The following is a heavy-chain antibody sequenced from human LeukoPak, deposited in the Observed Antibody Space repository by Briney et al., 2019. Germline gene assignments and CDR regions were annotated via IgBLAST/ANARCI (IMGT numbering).Heavy chain of an antibody. CDR3: ARVMWDDYGDYVSHYYFDY. D-gene: IGHD4-17*01. V-gene: IGHV1-18*01. Sequence: ASVKVSXKASGYTFTSYGISWVRQAPGQGLEWMGWISAYNGNTNYAQKLQGRVTMTTDTSTSIAYMELRSLRSDDTAVYYCARVMWDDYGDYVSHYYFDYWGQGTLVTVSS. J-gene: IGHJ4*02. CDR1: GYTFTSYG. CDR2: ISAYNGNT.